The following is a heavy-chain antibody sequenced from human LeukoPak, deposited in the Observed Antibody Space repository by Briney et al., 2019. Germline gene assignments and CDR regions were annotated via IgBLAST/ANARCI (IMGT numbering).Heavy chain of an antibody. Sequence: PSETLSLTCTVSGGSISRSSYYWGWIRQPPGKGLEWIGSIYYSGSTYYNPSLKSRVTISVDTSKNQFSLKLSSVTAADTAVYYCASFTIFGVVIDYWGQGTLVTVSS. J-gene: IGHJ4*02. V-gene: IGHV4-39*01. D-gene: IGHD3-3*01. CDR3: ASFTIFGVVIDY. CDR2: IYYSGST. CDR1: GGSISRSSYY.